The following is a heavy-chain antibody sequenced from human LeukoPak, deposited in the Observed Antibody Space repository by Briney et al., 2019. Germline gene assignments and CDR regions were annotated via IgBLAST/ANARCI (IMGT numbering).Heavy chain of an antibody. V-gene: IGHV3-23*01. CDR1: GFTFRFSSYA. D-gene: IGHD6-13*01. CDR3: AKDRDQSKVIAAAGPFDY. CDR2: ISGSGGST. Sequence: GGSLRLSCAASGFTFRFSSYAMSWVRQAPGKGLEWVSAISGSGGSTYYADSVKGRFTISRDNSKNTLYLQMNSLRAEDTAVYYCAKDRDQSKVIAAAGPFDYWGQGTLVTVSS. J-gene: IGHJ4*02.